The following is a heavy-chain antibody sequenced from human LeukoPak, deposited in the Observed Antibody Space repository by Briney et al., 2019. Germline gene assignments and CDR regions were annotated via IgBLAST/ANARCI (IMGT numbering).Heavy chain of an antibody. CDR3: AKGGGYVTYYYMDV. CDR2: INSDGSSA. CDR1: EFTLKDYW. D-gene: IGHD5-12*01. Sequence: PGGSLRLSCEASEFTLKDYWMHWVRQGPGKGLVWVSRINSDGSSASYADSVKGRFTISRDNAKNTLYLQMNSLRAEDTAVYYCAKGGGYVTYYYMDVWGKGTTVTVSS. V-gene: IGHV3-74*01. J-gene: IGHJ6*03.